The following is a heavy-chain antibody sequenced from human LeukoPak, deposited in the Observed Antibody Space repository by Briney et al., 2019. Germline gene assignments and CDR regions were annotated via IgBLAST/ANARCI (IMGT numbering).Heavy chain of an antibody. J-gene: IGHJ4*02. CDR1: GYTFTGYY. CDR2: INPNSGGT. CDR3: ATSLYISGQFDY. D-gene: IGHD6-25*01. V-gene: IGHV1-2*02. Sequence: ASVKVSCKASGYTFTGYYLHWVRQAPGQGLEWMAWINPNSGGTNYLHKFQGRVTLTRDTSISTAYMELSSLRSDDTAVYYCATSLYISGQFDYWGQGTLVTVSS.